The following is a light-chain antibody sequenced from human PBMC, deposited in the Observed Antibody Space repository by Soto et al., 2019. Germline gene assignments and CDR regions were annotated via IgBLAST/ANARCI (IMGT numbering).Light chain of an antibody. CDR1: QSVSRN. CDR3: QQYNDWPPQLT. CDR2: GAS. J-gene: IGKJ4*01. V-gene: IGKV3-15*01. Sequence: EIVMTQSPATLSVSPGERATLSCRASQSVSRNLAWYQQKPGQAPRLLIYGASTRATGIPGRFSGSGSGTDFTLTITSLQSEDFAVYYCQQYNDWPPQLTFGGGTKVEIK.